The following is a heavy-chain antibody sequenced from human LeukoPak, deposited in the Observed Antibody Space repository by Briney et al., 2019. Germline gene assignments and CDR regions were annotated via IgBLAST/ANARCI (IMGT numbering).Heavy chain of an antibody. CDR2: INSDGSTT. Sequence: PGGSLRLSCGASGFSFSTYWMHWVRQAPGRGLVWVSRINSDGSTTNYADSVKGRFTISRDNAKNTQYLQMDSLRAEDTAVYYCARAVGSTTRGVGFWGQGTLVTVSS. CDR1: GFSFSTYW. J-gene: IGHJ4*02. CDR3: ARAVGSTTRGVGF. V-gene: IGHV3-74*01. D-gene: IGHD1-26*01.